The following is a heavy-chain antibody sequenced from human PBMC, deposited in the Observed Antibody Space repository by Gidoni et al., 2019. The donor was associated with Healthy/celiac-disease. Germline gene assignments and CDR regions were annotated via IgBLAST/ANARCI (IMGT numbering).Heavy chain of an antibody. CDR3: ARGRLDHDY. V-gene: IGHV4-34*01. Sequence: QVQLQQWGAGLLKPSETLSLTCAVYGGSFSGYYWSWIRQPTGKGLEWIGEINHRGRTNYNPSLKSRVTISVDTSKNQFSLKLSSVTAADTAVYYCARGRLDHDYWGQGTLVTVSS. CDR2: INHRGRT. J-gene: IGHJ4*02. CDR1: GGSFSGYY. D-gene: IGHD6-19*01.